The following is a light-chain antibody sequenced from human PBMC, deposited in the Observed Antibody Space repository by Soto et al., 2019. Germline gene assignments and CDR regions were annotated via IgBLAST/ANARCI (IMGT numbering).Light chain of an antibody. Sequence: DIQMTQSPASLSASVGDRVTITCQASHDISNYLNWYQQKPGEAPKLLIYDASNLETGVPSRFSGSGSGTDFTFTISSLQPXDXAXXXXXQYDNLLFTFGPGTKVDVK. CDR2: DAS. J-gene: IGKJ3*01. CDR1: HDISNY. CDR3: XQYDNLLFT. V-gene: IGKV1-33*01.